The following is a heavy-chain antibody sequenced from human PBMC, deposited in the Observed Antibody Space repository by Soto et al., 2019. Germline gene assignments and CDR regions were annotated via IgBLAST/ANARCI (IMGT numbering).Heavy chain of an antibody. CDR3: ARGVYGSGNYYTGPSAFDS. Sequence: QVQLEQSGAEVKKPGSSVKVSCKASGGTLSDHGVAWLRQAPGQGLEWMGGTIPVFNTAKYAQKFQGRVTVTADKFTNIAYMELSSLRSEDTAFYFWARGVYGSGNYYTGPSAFDSWGQGTMDIVSS. D-gene: IGHD3-10*01. CDR1: GGTLSDHG. CDR2: TIPVFNTA. J-gene: IGHJ3*02. V-gene: IGHV1-69*06.